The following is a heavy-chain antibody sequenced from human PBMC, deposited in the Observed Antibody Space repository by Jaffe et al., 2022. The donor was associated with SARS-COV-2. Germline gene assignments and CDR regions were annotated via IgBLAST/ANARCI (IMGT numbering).Heavy chain of an antibody. Sequence: QVQLQQWGAGLLKPSETLSLTCAVYGGSFSGYYWSWIRQPPGKGLEWIGEINHSGSTNYNPSLKSRVTISGDTSKNQFSLKLSSVTAADTAVYYCARTPRRSYIQNDYYYGLDVWGQGTTVTVSS. CDR2: INHSGST. CDR1: GGSFSGYY. CDR3: ARTPRRSYIQNDYYYGLDV. V-gene: IGHV4-34*01. D-gene: IGHD3-10*01. J-gene: IGHJ6*02.